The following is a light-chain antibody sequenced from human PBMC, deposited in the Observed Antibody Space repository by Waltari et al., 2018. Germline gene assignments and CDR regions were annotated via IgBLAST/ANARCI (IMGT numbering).Light chain of an antibody. Sequence: DIQMTQSPSSLSASVGDRVTITCRASQAISNSLAWYQQKPVKAPKLLLYATSRLASGVPSRFSGSGSGADYTLTISSLQPEDFATYYCQQYYATPYTFGQGTKLEIK. CDR1: QAISNS. V-gene: IGKV1-NL1*01. J-gene: IGKJ2*01. CDR3: QQYYATPYT. CDR2: ATS.